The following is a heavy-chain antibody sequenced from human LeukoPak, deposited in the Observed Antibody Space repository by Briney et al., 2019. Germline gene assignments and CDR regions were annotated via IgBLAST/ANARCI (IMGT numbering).Heavy chain of an antibody. CDR3: ARDYGRSIAAHRGDAFNI. CDR2: INPNSGGT. V-gene: IGHV1-2*06. J-gene: IGHJ3*02. Sequence: ASVKVSCKASGYTFTGYYMHWVRQAPGQGLEWMGRINPNSGGTNYAQKFQGRVTLTRDTSISTAYMELSSLRSDDTAVYYCARDYGRSIAAHRGDAFNIWGQGTLLTVSS. D-gene: IGHD6-6*01. CDR1: GYTFTGYY.